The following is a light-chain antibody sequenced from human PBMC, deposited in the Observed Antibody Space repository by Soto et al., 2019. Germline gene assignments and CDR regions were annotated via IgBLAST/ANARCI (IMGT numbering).Light chain of an antibody. CDR1: SSNIGSNA. J-gene: IGLJ2*01. Sequence: QSVLTQPPSASGTPGQRVNISGSGSSSNIGSNAVNWYQQLPGTAPKLLIYSNNQRPSGVPDRFSGSKSGTSASLAISGLQSEDEADYYCAAWDDSLKGVLFGGGTKLTVL. V-gene: IGLV1-44*01. CDR3: AAWDDSLKGVL. CDR2: SNN.